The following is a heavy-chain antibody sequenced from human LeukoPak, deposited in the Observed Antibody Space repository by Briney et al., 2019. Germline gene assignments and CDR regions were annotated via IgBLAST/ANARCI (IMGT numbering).Heavy chain of an antibody. CDR1: GFTVSSNY. J-gene: IGHJ3*01. Sequence: GGSLRLSCAASGFTVSSNYMSWVRQAPGKGLEWVSIIQSGGSTYYEDSVKGRLTISRDNSKSTVYLEMNSLRVEDTATYYCARGGAFDVWGQGTMVTVS. CDR3: ARGGAFDV. CDR2: IQSGGST. V-gene: IGHV3-53*01.